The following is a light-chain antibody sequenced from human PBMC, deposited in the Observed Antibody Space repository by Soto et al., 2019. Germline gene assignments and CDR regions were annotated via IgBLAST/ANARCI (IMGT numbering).Light chain of an antibody. CDR1: QSISDW. Sequence: IQMTQSASSLSASVGGRVTITCRVSQSISDWLAWYQQQPGKAPKLLIFDASSLESGVPSRFSGSGSGTEFTLTISSLQPDDFATYSCQQYDTYSPLTFGGGTKVDIK. CDR3: QQYDTYSPLT. V-gene: IGKV1-5*01. J-gene: IGKJ4*01. CDR2: DAS.